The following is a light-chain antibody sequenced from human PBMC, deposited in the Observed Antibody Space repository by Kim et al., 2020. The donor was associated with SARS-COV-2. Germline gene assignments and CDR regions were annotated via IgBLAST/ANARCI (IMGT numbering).Light chain of an antibody. J-gene: IGLJ3*02. CDR1: SLRNYY. V-gene: IGLV3-19*01. CDR2: YIN. Sequence: AMGQTVRITCQGDSLRNYYASWSQQKPGQAPLLVIYYINNRPSGIPDRFSGSSSGNTASLTITGAQAEDEGDYYCSSRDSSGNHWLFGGGTQLTVL. CDR3: SSRDSSGNHWL.